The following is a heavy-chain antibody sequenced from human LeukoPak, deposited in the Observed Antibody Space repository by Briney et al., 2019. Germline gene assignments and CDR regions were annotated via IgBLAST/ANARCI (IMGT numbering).Heavy chain of an antibody. Sequence: GGSLRLSCAASGFTFSSYAMTWVRQAPGKGLEWVSSISSSGGSTYYADSVRGRFTISRDDSKNTLYLQMNSLRAEDTAIYYCAKDLVTGSLDYWGQGTLVTVSS. CDR3: AKDLVTGSLDY. V-gene: IGHV3-23*01. D-gene: IGHD3-10*01. J-gene: IGHJ4*02. CDR1: GFTFSSYA. CDR2: ISSSGGST.